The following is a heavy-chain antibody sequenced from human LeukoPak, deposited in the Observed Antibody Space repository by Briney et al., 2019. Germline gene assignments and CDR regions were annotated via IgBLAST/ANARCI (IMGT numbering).Heavy chain of an antibody. J-gene: IGHJ5*02. D-gene: IGHD3-3*01. Sequence: GESLQISCKDSGYTFSSYWISWVRQMPGKGLEWMGRIDPSDSYINYSPSFQGHVTISVDKSMNTAYLQWRSLEASDTTMYYCARHRRNWSGHYNWFDTWGQGTLVTVSS. CDR1: GYTFSSYW. CDR2: IDPSDSYI. V-gene: IGHV5-10-1*01. CDR3: ARHRRNWSGHYNWFDT.